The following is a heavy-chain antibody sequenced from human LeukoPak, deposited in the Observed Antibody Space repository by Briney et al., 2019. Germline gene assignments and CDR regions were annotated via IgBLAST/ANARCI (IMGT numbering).Heavy chain of an antibody. D-gene: IGHD4/OR15-4a*01. V-gene: IGHV3-21*01. CDR3: ARRAGAYSHPYDY. Sequence: GGSLRLSCAASGFTFSSYSMNRVRQAPGKGLEWVSSISSSSSYIYYADSVKGRFTISRDNAKNSLYLQMNSLRGEDTAVYYCARRAGAYSHPYDYWGQGTLVTVSS. CDR1: GFTFSSYS. CDR2: ISSSSSYI. J-gene: IGHJ4*02.